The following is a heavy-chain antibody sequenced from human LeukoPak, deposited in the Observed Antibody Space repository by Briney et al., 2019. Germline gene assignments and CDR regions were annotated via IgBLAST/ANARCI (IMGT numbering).Heavy chain of an antibody. V-gene: IGHV4-61*02. D-gene: IGHD6-19*01. Sequence: SETLSLTCTVSGGSISSGFYYWSWIRQPAGKGLEWIGRIYTSGSTNYNPSLNSRVTISVDTSKNQFSLKLSSVTAADTAVYYCASRSGWYFYYFDYWGQGTLVTVSS. CDR1: GGSISSGFYY. CDR3: ASRSGWYFYYFDY. J-gene: IGHJ4*02. CDR2: IYTSGST.